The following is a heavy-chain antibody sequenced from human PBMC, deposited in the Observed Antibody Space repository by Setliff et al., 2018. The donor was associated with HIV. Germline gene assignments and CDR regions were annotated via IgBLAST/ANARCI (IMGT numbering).Heavy chain of an antibody. Sequence: ASVKVSCKASGYTFTSYYIHWVRQAPGQGLEWMGVIHPSGGSTSYAQSFQDRVTMTRDTSTSTVYMELSSLRSEDTAVYYCARDRSRTDPAQWLVPYNWFDPWGQGTLVTVSS. CDR2: IHPSGGST. CDR3: ARDRSRTDPAQWLVPYNWFDP. D-gene: IGHD6-19*01. J-gene: IGHJ5*02. CDR1: GYTFTSYY. V-gene: IGHV1-46*01.